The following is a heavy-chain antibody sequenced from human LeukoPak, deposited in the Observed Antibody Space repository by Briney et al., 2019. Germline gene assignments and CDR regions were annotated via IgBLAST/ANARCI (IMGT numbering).Heavy chain of an antibody. CDR1: GYSFTTYW. J-gene: IGHJ3*02. CDR3: ARRRFGAMIRDAFDI. V-gene: IGHV5-51*01. CDR2: IYPGDSET. D-gene: IGHD2-2*01. Sequence: GESLKISCKGSGYSFTTYWIGWLRQMPGKGLEWMGVIYPGDSETIYSPSFQGQVTISADKSISTTYLQWSSLKASDTAMYYCARRRFGAMIRDAFDIWGQGTMVTVSS.